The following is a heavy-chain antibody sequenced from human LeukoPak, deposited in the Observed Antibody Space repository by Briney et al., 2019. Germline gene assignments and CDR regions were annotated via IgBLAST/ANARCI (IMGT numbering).Heavy chain of an antibody. V-gene: IGHV1-2*02. CDR1: GGTLNSYV. CDR3: ARAPTVTTTISFDY. D-gene: IGHD4-17*01. CDR2: INPNSGGT. J-gene: IGHJ4*02. Sequence: ASVKVSCKASGGTLNSYVISWVRQAPGQGLEWMGWINPNSGGTNYAQKFQGRVTMTRDTSISTAYMELSRLRSDDTAVYYCARAPTVTTTISFDYWGQGTLVTVSS.